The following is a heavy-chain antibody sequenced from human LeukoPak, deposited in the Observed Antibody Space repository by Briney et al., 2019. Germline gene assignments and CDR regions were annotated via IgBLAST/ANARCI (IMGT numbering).Heavy chain of an antibody. CDR3: ARLGMTGTTLYYFDY. CDR2: ISPGDSDT. J-gene: IGHJ4*02. Sequence: GESLKISCEGSGYSFTTYWIGWVRRMPGKGLEWMGIISPGDSDTRYSPSFQGQVTISADKSISTAYLQWSTLKASDTAIYYCARLGMTGTTLYYFDYWGQGTLVTVSS. V-gene: IGHV5-51*01. D-gene: IGHD1-20*01. CDR1: GYSFTTYW.